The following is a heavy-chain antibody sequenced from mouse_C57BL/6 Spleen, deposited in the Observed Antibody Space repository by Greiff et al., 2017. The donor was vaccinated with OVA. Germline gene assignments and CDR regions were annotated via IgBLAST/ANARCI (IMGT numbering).Heavy chain of an antibody. D-gene: IGHD1-1*01. CDR1: GYTFTDYY. J-gene: IGHJ2*01. V-gene: IGHV1-26*01. CDR3: ASPTVSFDY. Sequence: VQLQQSGPELVKPGASVKISCKASGYTFTDYYMNWVKQSHGKSLEWIGDINPNNGGTSYNQKFKGKATLTVDKSSSTAYMELRSLTSEDSAVYYCASPTVSFDYWGQGTTLTVSS. CDR2: INPNNGGT.